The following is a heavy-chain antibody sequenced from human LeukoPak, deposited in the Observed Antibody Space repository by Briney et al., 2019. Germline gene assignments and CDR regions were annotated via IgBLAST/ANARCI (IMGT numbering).Heavy chain of an antibody. J-gene: IGHJ4*02. V-gene: IGHV3-7*01. D-gene: IGHD3-22*01. CDR2: IKQDGSEK. CDR1: GFTFSNYA. CDR3: ARGKPFAPYDSSGFPFGY. Sequence: GGSLRLSCAASGFTFSNYAMNWVRQAPGKGLEWVANIKQDGSEKYYVDSVKGRFTISRDNAKNSLYLQMNSLRAEDTAVYYCARGKPFAPYDSSGFPFGYWGQGTLVTVSS.